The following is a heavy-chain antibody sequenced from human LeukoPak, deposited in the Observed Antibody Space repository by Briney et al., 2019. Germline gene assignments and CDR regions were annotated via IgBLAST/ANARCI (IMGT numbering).Heavy chain of an antibody. CDR2: ISAYNGNT. CDR1: GYTFTSYG. CDR3: ARDLGTHDYGDYVVGWFDP. J-gene: IGHJ5*02. V-gene: IGHV1-18*01. Sequence: ASVKVSCKASGYTFTSYGISWVRQAPGQGLEWMGWISAYNGNTNYAQKLQGRVTMTTDTSTSTAYMELRSLRSDDTAVYYCARDLGTHDYGDYVVGWFDPWGQGTLVTVSS. D-gene: IGHD4-17*01.